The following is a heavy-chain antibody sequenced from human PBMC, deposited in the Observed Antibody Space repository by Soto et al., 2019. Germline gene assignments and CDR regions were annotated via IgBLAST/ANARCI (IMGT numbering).Heavy chain of an antibody. CDR1: GFTFSSCA. J-gene: IGHJ4*02. V-gene: IGHV3-23*01. Sequence: WWSLRLSCAASGFTFSSCAMSWFRRAPGKGLEWVSVISGSGGSTFYADSVKGRFTISRDNFKNTLYLQMNSLRAEDTAVYYCAKGTVGSTLQPYYFDYWGQGTLVTVSS. CDR2: ISGSGGST. D-gene: IGHD6-13*01. CDR3: AKGTVGSTLQPYYFDY.